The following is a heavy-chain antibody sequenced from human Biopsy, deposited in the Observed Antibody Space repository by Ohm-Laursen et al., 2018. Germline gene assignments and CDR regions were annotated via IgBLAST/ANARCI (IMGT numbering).Heavy chain of an antibody. CDR1: GGSISSDY. J-gene: IGHJ3*02. V-gene: IGHV4-59*01. CDR3: ARGEAGVYDALDI. Sequence: TLSLTCTVSGGSISSDYWSWIRQTPGKGLEWIGYIYYSGSTNYNPSLKSRVTISVDTSKKQFSLKLISVTAADTAMYYCARGEAGVYDALDIWGQGTMVIVSS. CDR2: IYYSGST. D-gene: IGHD5/OR15-5a*01.